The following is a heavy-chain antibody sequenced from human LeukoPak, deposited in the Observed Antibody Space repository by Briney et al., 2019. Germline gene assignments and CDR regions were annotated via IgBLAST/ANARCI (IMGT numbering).Heavy chain of an antibody. J-gene: IGHJ4*02. V-gene: IGHV3-30-3*01. CDR2: TSSDLNVK. Sequence: GGSLGLSCAASGFTFRNYVIHWVRQAPGKGLEWVAVTSSDLNVKLYADSVKGRFTISRDNSRSTLYLQMNSLRPEDTAIYYCARGGYYGSGSPPSLYFDYWGQGTLVTVSS. CDR3: ARGGYYGSGSPPSLYFDY. CDR1: GFTFRNYV. D-gene: IGHD3-10*01.